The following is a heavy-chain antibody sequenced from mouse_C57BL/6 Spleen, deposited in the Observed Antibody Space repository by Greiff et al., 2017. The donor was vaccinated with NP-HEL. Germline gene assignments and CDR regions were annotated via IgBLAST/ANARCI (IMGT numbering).Heavy chain of an antibody. CDR3: ARGEDGSSLFDV. D-gene: IGHD1-1*01. CDR2: INPNNGGT. Sequence: EVQLQQSGPELVKPGASVKISCKASGYTFTDYYMNWVKQSHGKSLEWIGDINPNNGGTSYNQKFKGKATLTVDKSSSTAYMELRSLTSEDSAVYYCARGEDGSSLFDVWGTGTTVTVSS. J-gene: IGHJ1*03. V-gene: IGHV1-26*01. CDR1: GYTFTDYY.